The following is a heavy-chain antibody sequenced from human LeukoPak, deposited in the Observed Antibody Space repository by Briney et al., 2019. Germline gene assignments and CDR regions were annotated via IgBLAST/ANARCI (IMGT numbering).Heavy chain of an antibody. CDR3: ARDRPSAIDAFDI. D-gene: IGHD5-18*01. J-gene: IGHJ3*02. CDR2: IYTSGST. CDR1: GGSISSGSYY. Sequence: SQTLSLTCTVSGGSISSGSYYWSWLRQPAGKGLEWIGRIYTSGSTNYNPSLKSRVTISVDTSKNQFSLKLSSVTAADTAVYYCARDRPSAIDAFDIWGQGTMVTVSS. V-gene: IGHV4-61*02.